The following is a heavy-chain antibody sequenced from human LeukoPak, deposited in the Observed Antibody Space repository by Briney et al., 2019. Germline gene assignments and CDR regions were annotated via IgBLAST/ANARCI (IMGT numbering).Heavy chain of an antibody. J-gene: IGHJ4*02. CDR1: GFTFSSYW. CDR3: ASDQGGYSFGYNGGDY. CDR2: INTDGRST. D-gene: IGHD5-18*01. V-gene: IGHV3-74*01. Sequence: GGSLRLSCAASGFTFSSYWMHCVRQAPGKGLVWVSRINTDGRSTNYADSVKGRFTTSRDNAKNTLYLQMNSLRAEDTAVYYCASDQGGYSFGYNGGDYWGQGTLVTVSS.